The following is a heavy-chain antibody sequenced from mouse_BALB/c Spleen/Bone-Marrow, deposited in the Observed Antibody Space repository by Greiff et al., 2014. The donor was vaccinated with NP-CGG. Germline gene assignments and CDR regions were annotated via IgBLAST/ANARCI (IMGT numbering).Heavy chain of an antibody. J-gene: IGHJ3*01. CDR1: GYSFTSYW. D-gene: IGHD2-10*02. CDR2: IYPGNSDT. V-gene: IGHV1-5*01. Sequence: VQLQQSGTVLARPGASVKMSCKASGYSFTSYWMHWVKQRPGQGLEWIGAIYPGNSDTSYNQKFEGKAKLTAVTSASTAYMELSSLTNEDSAVYYCIFLVKEDFAYWGQGTLVTVSA. CDR3: IFLVKEDFAY.